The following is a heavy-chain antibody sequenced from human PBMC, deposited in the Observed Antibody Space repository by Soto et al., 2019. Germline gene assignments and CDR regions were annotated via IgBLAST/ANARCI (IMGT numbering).Heavy chain of an antibody. D-gene: IGHD2-8*01. Sequence: ASVKVSCKASGYTFTSYYIHWVRQAPGQGPEWMGIINPSGGSTSYAQKFQGRVTMTRDTSTSTVYMELSSLRSEDTAVYYCARGRVLYYLHYYYYSGMDVWGQGTTVTVSS. CDR2: INPSGGST. CDR3: ARGRVLYYLHYYYYSGMDV. CDR1: GYTFTSYY. V-gene: IGHV1-46*01. J-gene: IGHJ6*02.